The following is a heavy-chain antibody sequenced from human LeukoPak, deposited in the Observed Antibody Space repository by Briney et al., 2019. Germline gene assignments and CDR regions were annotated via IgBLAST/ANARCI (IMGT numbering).Heavy chain of an antibody. J-gene: IGHJ4*02. V-gene: IGHV4-59*08. CDR1: GGSIRNYY. CDR3: AGTNYYDSSGYYRLDY. Sequence: SETLSLTCSVSGGSIRNYYWTWIRQPPGKGLEWIGHVSNSGSTKYNPSLKSRVTISIDTSKKHFSLKLSSVTAADTAVYYCAGTNYYDSSGYYRLDYWGQGTLVTVSS. D-gene: IGHD3-22*01. CDR2: VSNSGST.